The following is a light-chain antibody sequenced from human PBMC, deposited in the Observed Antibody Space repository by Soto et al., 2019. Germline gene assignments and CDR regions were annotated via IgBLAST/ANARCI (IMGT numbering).Light chain of an antibody. Sequence: QSALTQPPSASGSPGQSVTISCTGTSSDVGGYNYVSWYQQYPGRAPKLMIYEVTKRPSGVPDRVSGSKSGNTASLTVSCLQAEDEADYYCSSYAASNNFYFVFGGGTKLNVL. CDR3: SSYAASNNFYFV. CDR2: EVT. V-gene: IGLV2-8*01. CDR1: SSDVGGYNY. J-gene: IGLJ3*02.